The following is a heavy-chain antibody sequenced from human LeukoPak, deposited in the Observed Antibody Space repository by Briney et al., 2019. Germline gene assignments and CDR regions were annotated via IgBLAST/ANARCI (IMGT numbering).Heavy chain of an antibody. Sequence: SETLSLTCTVSGYSISSAYNWGWIRQPPGKGLEWIGSIYRSGNTYSNPSLKSRVTISVDTSKNQFSLKLSSVTAADTAVYYCAREGGSSWYYYYYMDVWGKGTTVTVSS. CDR1: GYSISSAYN. J-gene: IGHJ6*03. V-gene: IGHV4-38-2*02. CDR3: AREGGSSWYYYYYMDV. CDR2: IYRSGNT. D-gene: IGHD6-13*01.